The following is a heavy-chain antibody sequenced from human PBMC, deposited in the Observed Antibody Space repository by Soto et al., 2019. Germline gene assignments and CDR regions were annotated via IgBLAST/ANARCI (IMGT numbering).Heavy chain of an antibody. CDR3: SRDVGNYGWFDP. CDR2: IYHSGST. CDR1: GGSISSGGYS. J-gene: IGHJ5*02. Sequence: QLKLQESGSGLVKPSQTLSLTCAVSGGSISSGGYSWSWIRQPPGKGLEWIGYIYHSGSTYYNPSLKSRVTISVDRSKNQFSLKLSTVTAADTAVYYCSRDVGNYGWFDPWGQGTLVTVSS. D-gene: IGHD4-4*01. V-gene: IGHV4-30-2*01.